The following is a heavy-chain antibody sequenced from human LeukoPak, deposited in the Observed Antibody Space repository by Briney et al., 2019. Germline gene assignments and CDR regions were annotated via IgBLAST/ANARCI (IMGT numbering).Heavy chain of an antibody. CDR2: ISYDGSNK. Sequence: GGSLRLSCAASGFTFSSYAMHWVRQAPGKGLEWAAVISYDGSNKYYADSVKGRFTISRDNSKNTLYLQMNSLRAEDTAVYYCARAQRRKLDPYYYYGMDVWGQGTTVTVSS. D-gene: IGHD1-1*01. CDR3: ARAQRRKLDPYYYYGMDV. J-gene: IGHJ6*02. CDR1: GFTFSSYA. V-gene: IGHV3-30-3*01.